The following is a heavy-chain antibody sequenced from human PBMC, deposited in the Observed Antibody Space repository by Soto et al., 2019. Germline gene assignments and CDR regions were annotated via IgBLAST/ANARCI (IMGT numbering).Heavy chain of an antibody. CDR1: GGSASSGSYY. CDR2: IYYSGST. V-gene: IGHV4-61*01. D-gene: IGHD1-26*01. CDR3: ARASVGAIPYNWFDP. Sequence: SETLSLTCTVSGGSASSGSYYWSWIRQPPGKGLEWIGYIYYSGSTNYNPSLKSRVTISVDTSKNQFSLKLSSVTAADTAVYYCARASVGAIPYNWFDPWGQGTLGTVSS. J-gene: IGHJ5*02.